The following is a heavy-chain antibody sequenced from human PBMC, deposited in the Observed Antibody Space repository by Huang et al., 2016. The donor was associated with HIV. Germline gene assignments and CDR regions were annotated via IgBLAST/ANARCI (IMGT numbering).Heavy chain of an antibody. V-gene: IGHV2-5*02. Sequence: QITLKESGPTLVKPTQTLTLTCTFSGFSLSTYGVGVGWIRQPPGKALEWLAPIYWDDDKRYSPSLRRRLTISKDTSKTQVVLTMTNLDPVDTATYYCAHSKVGTSSFDYWGQGILVIVSS. CDR1: GFSLSTYGVG. D-gene: IGHD1-26*01. J-gene: IGHJ4*02. CDR3: AHSKVGTSSFDY. CDR2: IYWDDDK.